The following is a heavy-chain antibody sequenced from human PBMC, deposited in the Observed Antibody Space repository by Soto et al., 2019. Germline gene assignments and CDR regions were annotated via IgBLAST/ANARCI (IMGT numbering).Heavy chain of an antibody. CDR1: GFIFSSYS. CDR2: ISSDGTGR. CDR3: AKPLFYSDRWYFVY. Sequence: PGGSLRLSCGASGFIFSSYSMHWVRQAPGKGLEWVTAISSDGTGRYYADSVKGRFTVSRDNSKNTVYLQMNSLRPEDTAVYYCAKPLFYSDRWYFVYWGQGTPVTVSS. V-gene: IGHV3-30*18. J-gene: IGHJ4*02. D-gene: IGHD3-9*01.